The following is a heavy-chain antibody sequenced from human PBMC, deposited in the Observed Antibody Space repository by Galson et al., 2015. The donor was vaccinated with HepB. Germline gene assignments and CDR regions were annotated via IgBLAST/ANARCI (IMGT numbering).Heavy chain of an antibody. CDR3: ARGDKGGFGYDSSQIKSIYYGMDV. CDR1: GGSFSGYY. V-gene: IGHV4-34*01. Sequence: SETLSLTCAVYGGSFSGYYWSWIRQPPGKGLEWIGEINHTGSTNYNPSLKSRVTLSVDTSKNQFSLKLSSVTAADTAVYYCARGDKGGFGYDSSQIKSIYYGMDVWGQGTTVTVSS. D-gene: IGHD3-22*01. CDR2: INHTGST. J-gene: IGHJ6*02.